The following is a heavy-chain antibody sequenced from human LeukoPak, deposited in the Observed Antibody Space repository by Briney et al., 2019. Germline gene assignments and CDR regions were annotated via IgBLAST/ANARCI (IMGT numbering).Heavy chain of an antibody. CDR3: ARDLAYSRLDY. Sequence: GGSLRLSCAVSGLTSSSSWMDWVRQAPGKGLEWVASINPDGNKKYSADSVKGRFTISRDNAENSLYLQMNSLRVEDTAFYYCARDLAYSRLDYWGQGMLVTVSS. J-gene: IGHJ4*02. CDR2: INPDGNKK. CDR1: GLTSSSSW. D-gene: IGHD5-18*01. V-gene: IGHV3-7*01.